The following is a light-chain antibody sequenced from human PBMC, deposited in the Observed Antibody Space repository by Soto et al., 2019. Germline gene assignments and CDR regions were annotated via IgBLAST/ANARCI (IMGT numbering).Light chain of an antibody. Sequence: EIVLTQSPGTLSLSPGERATLSCRASQSVSSSYLAWYQQKPGQAPRLLIYNASRRATGIPDRFSGSGSGTDFTLTISRLEPEDFAVYYWQQYGSSLTFGQGTRVEIK. CDR1: QSVSSSY. V-gene: IGKV3-20*01. J-gene: IGKJ1*01. CDR2: NAS. CDR3: QQYGSSLT.